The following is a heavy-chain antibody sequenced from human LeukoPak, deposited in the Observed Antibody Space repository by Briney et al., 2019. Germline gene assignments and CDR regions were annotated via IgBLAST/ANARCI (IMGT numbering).Heavy chain of an antibody. V-gene: IGHV4-34*01. Sequence: SETLSLTCAVYGGSFSGYYWSWIRQPPGKGLEWIGEINHSGSTNYNPSLKSRVTISVDTSKNQFSLKLSSVTAADTAVYYCARDGAPGGLAYFDYWGQGTLVTVSS. CDR2: INHSGST. J-gene: IGHJ4*02. CDR1: GGSFSGYY. CDR3: ARDGAPGGLAYFDY. D-gene: IGHD3-16*01.